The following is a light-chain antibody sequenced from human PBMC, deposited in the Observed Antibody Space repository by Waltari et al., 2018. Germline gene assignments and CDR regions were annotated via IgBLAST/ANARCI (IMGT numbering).Light chain of an antibody. CDR3: SSYTTSSTLV. V-gene: IGLV2-14*03. Sequence: QSALTQPASVSGSPGQSITIPCPGTSSDVGGYNYVPWYLQHPGKAPKLMIYDVSNRPSGVSNRFSGSKSGNTASLTISGLQAEDEADYYCSSYTTSSTLVFGGGTKLTVL. J-gene: IGLJ2*01. CDR1: SSDVGGYNY. CDR2: DVS.